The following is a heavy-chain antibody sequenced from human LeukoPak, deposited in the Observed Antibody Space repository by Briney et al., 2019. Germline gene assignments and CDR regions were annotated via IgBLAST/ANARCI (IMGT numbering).Heavy chain of an antibody. Sequence: PSETMSLTCTVSGGSISRYYWSWIRQPPGKGLEWIGYMHHSGSTNYNPSLKSRVTISVDTSKNQFSLKLSSVTAADTAVYYCARGATSLSYFDSRGQGTLVTVSS. CDR2: MHHSGST. D-gene: IGHD2/OR15-2a*01. J-gene: IGHJ4*02. V-gene: IGHV4-59*01. CDR3: ARGATSLSYFDS. CDR1: GGSISRYY.